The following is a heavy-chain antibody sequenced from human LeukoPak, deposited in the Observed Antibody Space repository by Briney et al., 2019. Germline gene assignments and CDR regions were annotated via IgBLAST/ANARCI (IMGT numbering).Heavy chain of an antibody. CDR1: GCTFSSYA. J-gene: IGHJ4*02. D-gene: IGHD3-22*01. CDR2: ISGSGGST. CDR3: AKPDTYYYDSSGYYY. V-gene: IGHV3-23*01. Sequence: GGSLRLSCAASGCTFSSYAMSWVRQAQGKGLEWVSAISGSGGSTYYADSVKGRFTISRDNSKNTLYLQMNSLRAEDTAVYYCAKPDTYYYDSSGYYYWGQGTLVTVSS.